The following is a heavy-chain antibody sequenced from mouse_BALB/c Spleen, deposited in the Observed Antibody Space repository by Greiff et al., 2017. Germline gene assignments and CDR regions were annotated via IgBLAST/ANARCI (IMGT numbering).Heavy chain of an antibody. D-gene: IGHD2-10*02. CDR1: GYTFTSYW. CDR2: IDPSDSYT. J-gene: IGHJ2*01. V-gene: IGHV1-69*02. Sequence: QVQLKQSGAELVKPGASVKLSCKASGYTFTSYWMHWVKQRPGQGLEWIGEIDPSDSYTNYNQKFKGKATLTVDKSSSTAYMQLSSLTSEDSAVYYCAREGYGKDDYWGQGTTLTVSS. CDR3: AREGYGKDDY.